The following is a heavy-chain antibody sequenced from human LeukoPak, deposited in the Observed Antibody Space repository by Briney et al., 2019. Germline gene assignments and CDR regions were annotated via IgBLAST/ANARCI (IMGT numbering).Heavy chain of an antibody. CDR1: GFTFSSYA. J-gene: IGHJ6*02. Sequence: GGSLRLSCAASGFTFSSYAISWVRQAPGQGLEWMGGIIPIFGTANYAQKFQGRVTITADESTSTAYMELSSLRSEDTAVYYCARDNTASNDSSGYYYVDYYYYYYGMDVWGQGTTVTVSS. CDR2: IIPIFGTA. D-gene: IGHD3-22*01. V-gene: IGHV1-69*01. CDR3: ARDNTASNDSSGYYYVDYYYYYYGMDV.